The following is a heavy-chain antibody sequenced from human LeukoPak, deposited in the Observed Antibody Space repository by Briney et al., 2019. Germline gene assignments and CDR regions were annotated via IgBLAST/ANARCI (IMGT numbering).Heavy chain of an antibody. CDR1: GFTFSSYA. Sequence: SGGSLRLSCAASGFTFSSYAMHWVRQAPGKGLEWVAVISYDGSNKYYADSVKGRFTISRDNSKNTLYLQMNSLRAEDTAVHYCARDSALDYDSSGYYDFDYWGQGTLVTVSS. CDR3: ARDSALDYDSSGYYDFDY. V-gene: IGHV3-30*04. CDR2: ISYDGSNK. D-gene: IGHD3-22*01. J-gene: IGHJ4*02.